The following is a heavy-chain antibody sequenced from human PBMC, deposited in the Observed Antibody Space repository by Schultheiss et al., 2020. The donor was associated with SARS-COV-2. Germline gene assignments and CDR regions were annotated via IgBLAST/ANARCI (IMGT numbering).Heavy chain of an antibody. Sequence: GGSLRLSCAASGFTFSKFWMHWVRQAPGKGLVWVSLINSDGTYTTYADSVKGRFTISRDNAKNTLYLQMNSLRAEDTAVYYCARGYSGYDYQKHYYYYGMDVWGQGTTVTVSS. V-gene: IGHV3-74*01. CDR2: INSDGTYT. CDR3: ARGYSGYDYQKHYYYYGMDV. D-gene: IGHD5-12*01. J-gene: IGHJ6*02. CDR1: GFTFSKFW.